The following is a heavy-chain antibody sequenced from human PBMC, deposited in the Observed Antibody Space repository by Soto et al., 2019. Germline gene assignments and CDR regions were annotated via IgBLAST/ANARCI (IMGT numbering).Heavy chain of an antibody. J-gene: IGHJ6*04. Sequence: VKVSCKDSGYTFTSYGISWVRQAPGQGLEWMGWISAYNGNTNYAQKLQGRVTMTTDTSTSTAYMELRSLRSEDTAVYYCARDTVFITMVGGPSGGYYSVLDVWGKGTTVTVSS. CDR3: ARDTVFITMVGGPSGGYYSVLDV. V-gene: IGHV1-18*01. CDR1: GYTFTSYG. D-gene: IGHD3-10*01. CDR2: ISAYNGNT.